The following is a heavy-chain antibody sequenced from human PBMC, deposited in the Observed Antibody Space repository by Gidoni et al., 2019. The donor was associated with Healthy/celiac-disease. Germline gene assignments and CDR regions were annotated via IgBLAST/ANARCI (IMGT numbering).Heavy chain of an antibody. Sequence: FTISRDNAKNSLYLQMNSLRAEDTAVYYCARGGPDDFWSGYFSWGFNPHFDYWGQGTLVTVSS. CDR3: ARGGPDDFWSGYFSWGFNPHFDY. D-gene: IGHD3-3*01. V-gene: IGHV3-11*01. J-gene: IGHJ4*02.